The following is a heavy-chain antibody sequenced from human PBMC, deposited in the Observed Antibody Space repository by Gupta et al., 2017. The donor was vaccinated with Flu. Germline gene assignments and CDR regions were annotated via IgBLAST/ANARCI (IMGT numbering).Heavy chain of an antibody. V-gene: IGHV3-30*18. Sequence: SSFGMHWVRQAPGKGLEWVAALSSDGSQTYYPDSLKGRLTISRDNSKDTLFLQMNSLRDEDTAVYYCAKDSGHDSGYALDFWGQGTLVTVSS. CDR2: LSSDGSQT. J-gene: IGHJ4*02. CDR1: SSFG. CDR3: AKDSGHDSGYALDF. D-gene: IGHD5-12*01.